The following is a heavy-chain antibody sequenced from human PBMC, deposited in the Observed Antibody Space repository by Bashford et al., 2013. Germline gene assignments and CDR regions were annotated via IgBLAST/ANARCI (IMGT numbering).Heavy chain of an antibody. V-gene: IGHV3-13*01. D-gene: IGHD3-9*01. CDR2: IGSGGDT. Sequence: GSLRLSCIASGFKFNNFDMHWVRQVTGRGLEWVSGIGSGGDTFYSGSVKGRFSISRENAKRSLFLEMSSLTAGDTAVYYCAKGATMFDILSGHAAGMDAWGRGTLVTVSS. J-gene: IGHJ5*02. CDR1: GFKFNNFD. CDR3: AKGATMFDILSGHAAGMDA.